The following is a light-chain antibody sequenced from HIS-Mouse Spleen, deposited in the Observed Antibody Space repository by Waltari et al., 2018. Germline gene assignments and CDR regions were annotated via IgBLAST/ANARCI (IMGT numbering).Light chain of an antibody. V-gene: IGKV1-8*01. J-gene: IGKJ5*01. CDR3: QQYYSYLPIT. CDR2: AAS. CDR1: QGISSY. Sequence: AIRMTQSQSSFSASTGDRVTITCRASQGISSYLAWYQQKPGKAPKLLIYAASTLQSGVPSRFSGSGSGTDFTLTISCLQSEDFATYYCQQYYSYLPITFGQGTRLEIK.